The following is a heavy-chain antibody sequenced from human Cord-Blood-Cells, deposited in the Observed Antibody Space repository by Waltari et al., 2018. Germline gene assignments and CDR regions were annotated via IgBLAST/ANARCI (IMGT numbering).Heavy chain of an antibody. V-gene: IGHV4-59*01. CDR1: GGSISSYY. CDR3: ARGTGSFDY. D-gene: IGHD1-1*01. J-gene: IGHJ4*02. Sequence: QVQLQESGPGLVKPSETLSLTCTVPGGSISSYYWSWIRQPPGKGLEWIGYIYYSGSTNYNPSLKSRVTISVDTSKNQFSLKLSSVTAADTAVYYCARGTGSFDYWGQGTLVTVSS. CDR2: IYYSGST.